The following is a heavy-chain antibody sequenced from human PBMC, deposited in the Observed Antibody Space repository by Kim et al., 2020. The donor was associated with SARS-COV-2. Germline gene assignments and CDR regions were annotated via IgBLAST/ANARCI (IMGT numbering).Heavy chain of an antibody. CDR3: AREGEDGVKISFDP. J-gene: IGHJ5*02. CDR1: GYTFTSYA. CDR2: INTNTGNP. Sequence: ASVKVSCKASGYTFTSYAMNWVRQTPGQGLEWMGWINTNTGNPTYAQGFTGRFVFSLDTSVSTAYLQISSLKAEDTAVYYCAREGEDGVKISFDPWGQGTLVTVSS. D-gene: IGHD3-10*01. V-gene: IGHV7-4-1*02.